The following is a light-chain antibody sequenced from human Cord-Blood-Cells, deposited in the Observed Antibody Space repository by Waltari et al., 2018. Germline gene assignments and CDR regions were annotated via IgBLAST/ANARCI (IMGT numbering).Light chain of an antibody. CDR1: QSVSSY. CDR3: QQRSNWPLT. CDR2: DAS. V-gene: IGKV3-11*01. Sequence: EIVLTQPPATLSLSTGERSTLSCRASQSVSSYLAWYQQKPGQAPRLLIYDASNRATGIPARFSGSGSGTDFTLTISSLEPEDFAVYYCQQRSNWPLTFGGGTKVDIK. J-gene: IGKJ4*01.